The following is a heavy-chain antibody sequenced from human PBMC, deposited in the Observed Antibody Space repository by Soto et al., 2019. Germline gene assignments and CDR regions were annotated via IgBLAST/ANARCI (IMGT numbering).Heavy chain of an antibody. CDR1: GYSFTSYW. CDR2: IYPGDSDT. V-gene: IGHV5-51*01. Sequence: GESLKISCKGSGYSFTSYWIGWVRQMPGKGLEWMGIIYPGDSDTRYSPSFKGQVTITARKSISTAYLQESSLKASDTAMYYCAGHHEATVTTEAYYFDYWGQGTLVTVSS. D-gene: IGHD4-17*01. J-gene: IGHJ4*02. CDR3: AGHHEATVTTEAYYFDY.